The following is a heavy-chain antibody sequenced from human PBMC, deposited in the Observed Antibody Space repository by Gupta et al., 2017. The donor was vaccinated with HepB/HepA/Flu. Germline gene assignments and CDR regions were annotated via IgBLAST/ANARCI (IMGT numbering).Heavy chain of an antibody. Sequence: EVQLVESGGGLVQPGRSLRLSCKASGFTFGDYAMSWVRQAPGKGLVWVGFIRSKAYGGTTEYAASVKGRFTISRDDSKSIAYLQMNSLKTEDTAVYYCTRDQGAEQQLVYYLDYWGQGTLVTVSS. D-gene: IGHD6-13*01. V-gene: IGHV3-49*04. CDR3: TRDQGAEQQLVYYLDY. CDR2: IRSKAYGGTT. J-gene: IGHJ4*02. CDR1: GFTFGDYA.